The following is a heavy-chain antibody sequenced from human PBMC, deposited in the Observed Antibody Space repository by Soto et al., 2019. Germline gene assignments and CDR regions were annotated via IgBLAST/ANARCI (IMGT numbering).Heavy chain of an antibody. CDR1: GFTFSSYS. D-gene: IGHD2-2*01. CDR3: ARTDCSSTSCYIRENYFDY. CDR2: ISSSSYI. J-gene: IGHJ4*02. V-gene: IGHV3-21*01. Sequence: GGSLRLSCAASGFTFSSYSMNWVRQAPGKGLEWVSSISSSSYIYYADSVKGRFTISRDNAKNSLYLQMNSLRAEDTAVYYCARTDCSSTSCYIRENYFDYWGQGTLVTVSS.